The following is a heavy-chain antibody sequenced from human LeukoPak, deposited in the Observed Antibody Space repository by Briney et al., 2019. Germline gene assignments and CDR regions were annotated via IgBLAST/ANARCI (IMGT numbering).Heavy chain of an antibody. CDR1: GFTFSSYA. CDR2: ISGSGGST. J-gene: IGHJ5*02. CDR3: AKLAVLSYYYDSSIWFDP. Sequence: PGASLRLSCAASGFTFSSYAMSWVRQAPGKGLEWVSAISGSGGSTYYADSVKGRFTISRDNSKNTLYLQMNSLRAEDTAVYYCAKLAVLSYYYDSSIWFDPWGQGTLVTVSS. V-gene: IGHV3-23*01. D-gene: IGHD3-22*01.